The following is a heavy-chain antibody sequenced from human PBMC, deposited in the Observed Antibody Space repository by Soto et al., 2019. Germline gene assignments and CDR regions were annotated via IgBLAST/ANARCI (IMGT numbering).Heavy chain of an antibody. CDR3: ARTPGPEVAASLEYYYFSGMDV. CDR2: IHPGDSDT. J-gene: IGHJ6*02. V-gene: IGHV5-51*01. D-gene: IGHD2-15*01. Sequence: PXDSLKVSYESSGYRFTSYWIGLVLQMPGKGLEWMGIIHPGDSDTKYSPSFQGQVTISVDKSITTAYLQWSSLKASDTAMYYCARTPGPEVAASLEYYYFSGMDVWGQGTTVTVSS. CDR1: GYRFTSYW.